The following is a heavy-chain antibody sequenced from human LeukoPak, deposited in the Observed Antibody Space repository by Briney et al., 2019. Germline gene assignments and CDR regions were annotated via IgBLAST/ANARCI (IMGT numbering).Heavy chain of an antibody. V-gene: IGHV4-59*08. CDR1: GDSISTYY. D-gene: IGHD3-22*01. J-gene: IGHJ4*02. Sequence: SETLSLTCSVSGDSISTYYWSWIRQPPGKGLEWIGYVYYSGSTDYNPSLKSRVTISVDTSKKQFSLNLNSVTAADTAVYYCARQPYDSSGYYHDYWGQGTLVTVSS. CDR3: ARQPYDSSGYYHDY. CDR2: VYYSGST.